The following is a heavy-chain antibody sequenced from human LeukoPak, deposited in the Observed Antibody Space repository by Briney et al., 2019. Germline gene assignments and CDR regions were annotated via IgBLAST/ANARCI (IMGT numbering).Heavy chain of an antibody. J-gene: IGHJ4*02. CDR3: AKGQISRSDRFDY. D-gene: IGHD3-3*02. V-gene: IGHV3-23*01. Sequence: GGSLRLSCAASGFNFSSYGMTWVRQAPGKGLEWVSIISGSGRDTYYADSVKGRFTISRDKSKNTLYLQMNSLRAEDTAVYYCAKGQISRSDRFDYWGQGALVTVSS. CDR2: ISGSGRDT. CDR1: GFNFSSYG.